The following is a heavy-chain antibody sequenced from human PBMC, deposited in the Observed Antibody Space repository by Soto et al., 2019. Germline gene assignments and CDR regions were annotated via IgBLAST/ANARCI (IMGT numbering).Heavy chain of an antibody. CDR1: GFTFSSYA. CDR3: ARDDYYDSSGYYGPSGMDV. V-gene: IGHV3-23*01. CDR2: ISPSGGST. Sequence: GGSLRLSCAASGFTFSSYAMSWVRQAPGKGLEWVSAISPSGGSTYYTDSVKGRFTMSRDNSKNALFLQMSSLRAEDTAVYYCARDDYYDSSGYYGPSGMDVWGQGTTVTVSS. D-gene: IGHD3-22*01. J-gene: IGHJ6*02.